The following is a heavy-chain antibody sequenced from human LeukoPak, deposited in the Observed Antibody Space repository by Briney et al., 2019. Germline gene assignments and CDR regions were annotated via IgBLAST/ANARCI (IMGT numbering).Heavy chain of an antibody. D-gene: IGHD3-22*01. CDR2: MNPNSGNT. Sequence: ASVKVSCKASGYTFTDYAINWVRQATGQGLEWMGWMNPNSGNTGYAQKFQGRVTMTRNIFISTAYMELSSLRSEDTAVYYCARVEYISGYSHIYWGQGTLVTVSS. J-gene: IGHJ4*02. V-gene: IGHV1-8*02. CDR1: GYTFTDYA. CDR3: ARVEYISGYSHIY.